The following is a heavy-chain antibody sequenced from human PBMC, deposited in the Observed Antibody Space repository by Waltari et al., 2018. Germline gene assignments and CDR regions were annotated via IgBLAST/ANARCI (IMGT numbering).Heavy chain of an antibody. V-gene: IGHV1-18*04. Sequence: QVQLVQSGAEVKKPGASVKVSCKASGYTFTSYGINWVRQAPGQGLEWMGWISAYNGYTNYAQKGQGRFTMTTDTATSTAYMELRSLRSDDTAVYYGARVGDDFWSGYFDYWGQGTLVTVSS. CDR2: ISAYNGYT. J-gene: IGHJ4*02. D-gene: IGHD3-3*01. CDR3: ARVGDDFWSGYFDY. CDR1: GYTFTSYG.